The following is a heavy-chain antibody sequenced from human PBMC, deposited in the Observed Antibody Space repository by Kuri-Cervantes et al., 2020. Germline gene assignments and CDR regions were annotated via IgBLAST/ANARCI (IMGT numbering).Heavy chain of an antibody. J-gene: IGHJ5*01. Sequence: GGSLRLSCVASRLTFSDAWMTWVRQASGKGLEWVGHIRSKTDGGTTDYAAPVKGRFTISRDDSKNTVYLQMNNLNTDDTAVYYCTKETGDMDSWGQGTLVTVSS. D-gene: IGHD7-27*01. CDR2: IRSKTDGGTT. V-gene: IGHV3-15*01. CDR3: TKETGDMDS. CDR1: RLTFSDAW.